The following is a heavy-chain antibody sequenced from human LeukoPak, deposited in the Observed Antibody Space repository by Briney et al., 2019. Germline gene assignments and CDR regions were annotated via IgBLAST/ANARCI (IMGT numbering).Heavy chain of an antibody. Sequence: GGSLRLSCVASGFTFSSYAMSWVRQAPGKGLEWVSAISGSGGSTYYADSVKGRFTISRDNSKNTLYLQMNSLRAEDTAVYYCAKVYDFGVVIDPHPIFDYWGQGTLVTVSS. CDR1: GFTFSSYA. J-gene: IGHJ4*02. CDR3: AKVYDFGVVIDPHPIFDY. V-gene: IGHV3-23*01. D-gene: IGHD3-3*01. CDR2: ISGSGGST.